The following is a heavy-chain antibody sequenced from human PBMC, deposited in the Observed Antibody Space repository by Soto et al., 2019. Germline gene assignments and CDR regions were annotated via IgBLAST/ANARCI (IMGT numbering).Heavy chain of an antibody. D-gene: IGHD3-9*01. CDR3: AKDFWLYGMDV. CDR2: ISWNSGSI. Sequence: EVQLVESGGGLVQPGRSLRLSCAASGFTFDDYAMHWVRQAPGKGLEWVSGISWNSGSIGYADSVKGRFTISRDNAKNSLYLQMNSLRAEDTALYYCAKDFWLYGMDVWGQGTTVTVSS. CDR1: GFTFDDYA. J-gene: IGHJ6*02. V-gene: IGHV3-9*01.